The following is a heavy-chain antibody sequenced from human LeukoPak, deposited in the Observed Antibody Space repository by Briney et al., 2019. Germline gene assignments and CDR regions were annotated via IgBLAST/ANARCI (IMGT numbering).Heavy chain of an antibody. D-gene: IGHD3-10*02. J-gene: IGHJ6*04. CDR2: ISPGGGPT. Sequence: GGSLRLSCAGSGFRFSIYGMNWVRQAPGKGLEWVSGISPGGGPTYYADSVKGRFTISRDNAKNSLYLQMNSLRAEDTAVYYCAELGITMIGGVWGKGTTVTISS. CDR3: AELGITMIGGV. CDR1: GFRFSIYG. V-gene: IGHV3-48*04.